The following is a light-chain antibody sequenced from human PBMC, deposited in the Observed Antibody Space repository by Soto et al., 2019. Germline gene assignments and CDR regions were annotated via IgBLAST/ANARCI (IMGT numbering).Light chain of an antibody. J-gene: IGKJ4*01. CDR2: GAS. V-gene: IGKV3-20*01. CDR1: QSVSSSY. CDR3: QHFGSSPLT. Sequence: EIVLTQSPGTLSLSPGERATLSCRASQSVSSSYLAWYQQKPDQAPRLLIYGASSRATGIPDRFSGSGSGTDFILTISRLEPEDFAVYYCQHFGSSPLTFGGGTKVDIK.